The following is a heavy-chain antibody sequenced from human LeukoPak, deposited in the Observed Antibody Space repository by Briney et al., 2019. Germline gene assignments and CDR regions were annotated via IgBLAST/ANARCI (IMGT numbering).Heavy chain of an antibody. CDR1: GFTFSSYA. V-gene: IGHV3-30*04. CDR2: IPYDGSNK. J-gene: IGHJ6*04. Sequence: PGRSLRLSCAASGFTFSSYAMHWVRQAPGKGLEWVAVIPYDGSNKYYADSVKGRFTISRDNSKNTLYLQMNSLRAEDTAVYYCAELGITMIGGVWGKGTTVTISS. CDR3: AELGITMIGGV. D-gene: IGHD3-10*02.